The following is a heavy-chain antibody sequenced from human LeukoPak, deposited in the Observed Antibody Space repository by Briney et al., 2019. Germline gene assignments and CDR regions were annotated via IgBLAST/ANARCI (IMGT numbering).Heavy chain of an antibody. J-gene: IGHJ3*02. CDR1: GEPFNGYY. CDR3: ARGPVRNIVVVPAARGNDAFDI. CDR2: INHSGST. Sequence: PSETLSLTCAVYGEPFNGYYWNWIRQSPGKGLEWIGEINHSGSTNYNPSLKSRVTISVDTSKNQFSLKLNSVTAADTAVYYCARGPVRNIVVVPAARGNDAFDIWGQGTMVTVSS. D-gene: IGHD2-2*01. V-gene: IGHV4-34*01.